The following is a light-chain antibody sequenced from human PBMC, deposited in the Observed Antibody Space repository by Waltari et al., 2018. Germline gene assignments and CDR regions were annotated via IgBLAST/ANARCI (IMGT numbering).Light chain of an antibody. CDR1: QSVNRN. CDR2: GVS. Sequence: DIAMTQSPATLSLSPGESATLSCRASQSVNRNLAWYQQKPGQPPRLLIYGVSSRATGIPERFTGSGSGMEFTLTISSLEPEDVGIYHCQQSIQWPYTFGQGTKVEIK. J-gene: IGKJ2*01. CDR3: QQSIQWPYT. V-gene: IGKV3D-15*01.